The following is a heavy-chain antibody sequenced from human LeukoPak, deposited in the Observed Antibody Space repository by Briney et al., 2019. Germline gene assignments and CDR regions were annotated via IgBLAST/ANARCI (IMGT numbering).Heavy chain of an antibody. Sequence: SQILSLTCTVSSVSISNYYSSWIPQPPGKGREWIGYNYYSGSTNHNPSLQSRATISVDPSKSQFSLRPSSVTAADTAVYYCARDYFGSGFFDYWGQGILVTVSS. CDR2: NYYSGST. CDR1: SVSISNYY. V-gene: IGHV4-59*12. CDR3: ARDYFGSGFFDY. D-gene: IGHD3-10*01. J-gene: IGHJ4*02.